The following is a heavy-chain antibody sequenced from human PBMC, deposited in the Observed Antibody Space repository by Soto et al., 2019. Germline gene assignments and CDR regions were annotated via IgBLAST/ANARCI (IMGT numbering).Heavy chain of an antibody. Sequence: QVQLVESGGGVVQPGRSLRLSCAASGFTFSSYGMHWVRQAPGKGLEWVAVIWYDGSNKYYADSVKGRFTISRDNSKNTLYLQMNSLRAEDTAVYYCARDGPYSVTPPYYFDSWGQGTLVTVSS. D-gene: IGHD4-17*01. CDR3: ARDGPYSVTPPYYFDS. CDR1: GFTFSSYG. CDR2: IWYDGSNK. V-gene: IGHV3-33*01. J-gene: IGHJ4*02.